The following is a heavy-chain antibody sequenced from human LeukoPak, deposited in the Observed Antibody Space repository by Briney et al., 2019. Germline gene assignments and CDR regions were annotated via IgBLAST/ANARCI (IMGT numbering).Heavy chain of an antibody. CDR3: AKDYDYGDYATDY. D-gene: IGHD4-17*01. CDR1: GFTFSSYG. J-gene: IGHJ4*02. V-gene: IGHV3-30*02. Sequence: PAGSLRLSCAASGFTFSSYGMHWVRQAPGKGLEWVAFIQYNGGNKYYADSVKGRFTISRDNSKSTVYLQMNSLRVEDTAVYYCAKDYDYGDYATDYWGQGTLVTVSS. CDR2: IQYNGGNK.